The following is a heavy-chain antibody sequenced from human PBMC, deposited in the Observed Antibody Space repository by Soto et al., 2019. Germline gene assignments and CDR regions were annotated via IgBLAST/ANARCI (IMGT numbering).Heavy chain of an antibody. D-gene: IGHD3-22*01. V-gene: IGHV4-31*02. CDR2: VYHTGTT. J-gene: IGHJ6*02. Sequence: HLQESGPGLVKPSQTLSLPCVVSGGPVSGDDLYWSWIRHLPGRGLEWIANVYHTGTTYYNPSITSRVSMAVDTSQNQFSLILASVTAADTAVYYCARALVTDYNCSDYHYYFAMDVWGQGTSVTVSS. CDR3: ARALVTDYNCSDYHYYFAMDV. CDR1: GGPVSGDDLY.